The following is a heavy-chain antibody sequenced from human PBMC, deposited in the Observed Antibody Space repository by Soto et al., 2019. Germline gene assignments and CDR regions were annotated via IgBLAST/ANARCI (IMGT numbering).Heavy chain of an antibody. Sequence: SETLSLTCAVSGGSISSSNWWSWVRQPPGKGLEWIGEIYHSGSTNYNPSLKSRVTISVDKSKNQFSLKLSSVTAADTAVYYCARDARIAAAGTGAFDIWGQGTMVTVSS. CDR2: IYHSGST. J-gene: IGHJ3*02. D-gene: IGHD6-13*01. CDR3: ARDARIAAAGTGAFDI. CDR1: GGSISSSNW. V-gene: IGHV4-4*02.